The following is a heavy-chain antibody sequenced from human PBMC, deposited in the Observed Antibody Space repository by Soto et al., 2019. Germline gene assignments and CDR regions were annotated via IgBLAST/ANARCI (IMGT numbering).Heavy chain of an antibody. CDR2: IYYSGST. CDR1: GGSISSYY. V-gene: IGHV4-59*08. J-gene: IGHJ3*02. D-gene: IGHD3-22*01. Sequence: SETLSLTCTVSGGSISSYYWSWIRQPPGKGLEWIGYIYYSGSTNYNPSLKSRVTISVDTSKNQFSLKLSSVTAADTAVYYCARPSYGSSGIDAFDIWGQGTMVTVSS. CDR3: ARPSYGSSGIDAFDI.